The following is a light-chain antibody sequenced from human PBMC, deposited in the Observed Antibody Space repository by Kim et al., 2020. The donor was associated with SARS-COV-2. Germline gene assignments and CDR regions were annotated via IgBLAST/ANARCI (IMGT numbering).Light chain of an antibody. Sequence: ASVKLTCTLSSGHNNVAIAWHQQQPEKGPRYVMKVNSDGSHSKGDGIPDRFSGSSSGAERYLTISSLQSEDEADYHCLTWDTGGLIFGGGTQLTVL. CDR3: LTWDTGGLI. J-gene: IGLJ2*01. CDR2: VNSDGSH. CDR1: SGHNNVA. V-gene: IGLV4-69*02.